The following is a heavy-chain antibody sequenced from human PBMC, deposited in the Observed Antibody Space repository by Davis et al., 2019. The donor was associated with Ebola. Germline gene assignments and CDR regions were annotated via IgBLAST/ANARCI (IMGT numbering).Heavy chain of an antibody. D-gene: IGHD6-6*01. J-gene: IGHJ4*02. CDR1: GFTVSSNY. CDR2: IYSGGST. V-gene: IGHV3-53*01. Sequence: GESLKISCAASGFTVSSNYMSWVRQAPGKGLEWVSVIYSGGSTYYADSVKGRFTISRDNAKNSLYLQMNSLRAEDTAVYYCARFVEGSSPCFDYWGQGTLVTDSS. CDR3: ARFVEGSSPCFDY.